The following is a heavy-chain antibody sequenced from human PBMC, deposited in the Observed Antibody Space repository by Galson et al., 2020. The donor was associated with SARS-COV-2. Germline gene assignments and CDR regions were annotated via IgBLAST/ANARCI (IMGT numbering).Heavy chain of an antibody. D-gene: IGHD6-13*01. CDR3: ARVGSSSWYGLGY. J-gene: IGHJ4*02. CDR2: IYSGGST. V-gene: IGHV3-53*04. CDR1: GFTVSSNY. Sequence: GESLKISCAASGFTVSSNYMSWVRQAPGKGLEWVSVIYSGGSTYYADSVKGRFTISRHNSKNTLYLQMNSLRAEDTAVYYCARVGSSSWYGLGYWGQGTLVTVSS.